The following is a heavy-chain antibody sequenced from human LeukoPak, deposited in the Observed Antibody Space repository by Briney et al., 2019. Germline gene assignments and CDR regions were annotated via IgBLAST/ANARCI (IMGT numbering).Heavy chain of an antibody. CDR3: ATVSADYGGNTPFDS. D-gene: IGHD4-23*01. CDR1: GDSVSSNSAA. Sequence: SQTLSLTCAISGDSVSSNSAAWNWIRQSPSRGLEWLVRTYYRSKWYNECAGSVKSRITINPDTSKKQLSLQLHSVAPEDTAVYYCATVSADYGGNTPFDSWGQGTLVTVSS. CDR2: TYYRSKWYN. V-gene: IGHV6-1*01. J-gene: IGHJ4*02.